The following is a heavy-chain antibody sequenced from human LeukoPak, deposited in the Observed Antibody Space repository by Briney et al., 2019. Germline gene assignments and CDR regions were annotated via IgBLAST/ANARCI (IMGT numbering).Heavy chain of an antibody. CDR1: GGSISSHY. CDR3: ASGKEAGSGWYASDY. J-gene: IGHJ4*02. D-gene: IGHD6-19*01. CDR2: IFYTGST. Sequence: NPSETLSLTCTVSGGSISSHYWSWIRQPPGKGLEWIGYIFYTGSTNCDPSLKSRVTISVDTSKNQFSLKLSSVTAADTAVYYCASGKEAGSGWYASDYWGQGTLVTVSS. V-gene: IGHV4-59*11.